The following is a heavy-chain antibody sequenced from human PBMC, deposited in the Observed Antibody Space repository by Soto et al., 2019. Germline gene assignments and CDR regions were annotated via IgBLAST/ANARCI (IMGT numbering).Heavy chain of an antibody. D-gene: IGHD2-2*01. CDR3: ARIYCTTTTCHSWFDP. Sequence: PGESLKISCTGFGYTFTTFWISWVRQMPGKGLEWMGRIDPGDTYAAYSPAFQGHVTISADKATSTAYLQWSSLKASDTAMYFCARIYCTTTTCHSWFDPCGQGTLVTVSS. J-gene: IGHJ5*02. V-gene: IGHV5-10-1*01. CDR2: IDPGDTYA. CDR1: GYTFTTFW.